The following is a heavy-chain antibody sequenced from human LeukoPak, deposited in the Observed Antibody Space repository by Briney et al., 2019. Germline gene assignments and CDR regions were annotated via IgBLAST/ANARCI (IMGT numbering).Heavy chain of an antibody. J-gene: IGHJ4*02. V-gene: IGHV3-30*18. CDR2: ISYDGSNK. D-gene: IGHD6-13*01. CDR3: AKGSSWYGY. CDR1: GFTFSSYW. Sequence: GGSLRLSCAASGFTFSSYWMSWVRQAPGKGLEWVAVISYDGSNKYYADSVKGRFTISRDNSKNTLYLQMNSLRAEDTAVYYCAKGSSWYGYWGQGTLVTVSS.